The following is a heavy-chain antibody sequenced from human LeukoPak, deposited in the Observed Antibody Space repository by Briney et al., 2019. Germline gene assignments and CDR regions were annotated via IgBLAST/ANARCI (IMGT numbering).Heavy chain of an antibody. J-gene: IGHJ4*02. D-gene: IGHD1-14*01. Sequence: GGSLRLSCAASGFTFDDYAMHWIRQAPGKGLEWVSGISWNSGSIVYAYSVKGRFTISRDNAKNSLYLQMNSLRAEDTALYYCAKDIATGNRLEYFDYWGQGTLVTVSS. CDR1: GFTFDDYA. V-gene: IGHV3-9*01. CDR2: ISWNSGSI. CDR3: AKDIATGNRLEYFDY.